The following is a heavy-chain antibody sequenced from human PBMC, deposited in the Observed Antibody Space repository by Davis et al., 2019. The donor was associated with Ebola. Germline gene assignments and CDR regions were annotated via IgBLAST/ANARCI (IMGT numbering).Heavy chain of an antibody. CDR1: GYSLTELP. CDR2: FDPEHGEK. J-gene: IGHJ4*02. D-gene: IGHD1-26*01. CDR3: ATVAGELLDYFDS. Sequence: AASVTVSCKLSGYSLTELPMHWVRQAPGKGLEWMGGFDPEHGEKMYAQKFQGRVTMTDDTSADTTYMELSSLRSDDTAVYYCATVAGELLDYFDSWGQGTLVTVSS. V-gene: IGHV1-24*01.